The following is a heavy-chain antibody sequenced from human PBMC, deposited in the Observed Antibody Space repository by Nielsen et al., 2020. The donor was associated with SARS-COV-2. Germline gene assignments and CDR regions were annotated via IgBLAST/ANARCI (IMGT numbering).Heavy chain of an antibody. CDR2: IATAGGT. Sequence: GGSLRLSCAASGFPLRSYDMHWVRHTAGEGLEWVSTIATAGGTFYPGSVRGRFTVSRENAKNSFYLQMNSLRAEDTAVYYCARGEGSGIDSWGQGTLVTVSS. D-gene: IGHD3-10*01. J-gene: IGHJ4*02. CDR3: ARGEGSGIDS. CDR1: GFPLRSYD. V-gene: IGHV3-13*01.